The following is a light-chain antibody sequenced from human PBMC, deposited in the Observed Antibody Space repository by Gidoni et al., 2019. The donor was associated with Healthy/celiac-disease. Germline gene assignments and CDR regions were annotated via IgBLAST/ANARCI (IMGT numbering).Light chain of an antibody. CDR2: DVS. V-gene: IGLV2-14*03. CDR1: SSDVGGYNY. Sequence: QSARTQPASVSGSPGQSITISCTGTSSDVGGYNYVSWYQQHPGKAPNLMIYDVSNRPSGVSNRFSGSKSGNTASLTISGLQAEDEADYYCSSYTSSSTVVFGGGTKLTVL. J-gene: IGLJ2*01. CDR3: SSYTSSSTVV.